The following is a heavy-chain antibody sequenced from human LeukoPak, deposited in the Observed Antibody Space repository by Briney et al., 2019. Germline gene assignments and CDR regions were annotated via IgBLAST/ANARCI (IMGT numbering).Heavy chain of an antibody. Sequence: GVPLTLSCAPSGFTFSPYATSWLRQATGRGLPNVPPISGSGANTYYADSVRGRFTISRDNSKNTLYLHMNSLRAEDMAVYYCAKERAGYTNPYYFDYWGQGTLVTVSS. D-gene: IGHD3-16*02. V-gene: IGHV3-23*01. CDR1: GFTFSPYA. CDR2: ISGSGANT. CDR3: AKERAGYTNPYYFDY. J-gene: IGHJ4*02.